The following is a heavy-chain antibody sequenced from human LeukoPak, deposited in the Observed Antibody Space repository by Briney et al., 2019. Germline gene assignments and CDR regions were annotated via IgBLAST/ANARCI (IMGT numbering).Heavy chain of an antibody. V-gene: IGHV3-21*01. Sequence: PGRSLRLSCAASGFTFSSYSMNCVRQAQGKVLEWVSSIITTSSYIYYAESVKGRFTITRDNAKNALYLQMNSLRAEDTAVYYCARDGGSYYPYYYYYYMDVWGKGTTVTVSS. CDR1: GFTFSSYS. D-gene: IGHD1-26*01. J-gene: IGHJ6*03. CDR2: IITTSSYI. CDR3: ARDGGSYYPYYYYYYMDV.